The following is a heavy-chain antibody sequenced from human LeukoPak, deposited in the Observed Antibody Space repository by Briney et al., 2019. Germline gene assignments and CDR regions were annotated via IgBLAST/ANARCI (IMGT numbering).Heavy chain of an antibody. D-gene: IGHD6-19*01. V-gene: IGHV1-69*04. Sequence: ASVKVSCKASGGTFSSYAISWVRQAPGQGLEWVGRIIPILGIANYAQKFQGRVTITADKSTSTAYMELSSLRSEDTAVYYCARDASIAVAGTPDYWGQGTLVTVSS. CDR1: GGTFSSYA. CDR3: ARDASIAVAGTPDY. CDR2: IIPILGIA. J-gene: IGHJ4*02.